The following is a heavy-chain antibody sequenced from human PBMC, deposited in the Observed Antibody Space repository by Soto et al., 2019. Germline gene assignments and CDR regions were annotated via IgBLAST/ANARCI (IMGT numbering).Heavy chain of an antibody. D-gene: IGHD1-1*01. CDR1: GYTFTGYY. CDR2: INPNSGDT. CDR3: ARDRERLVPTFDY. J-gene: IGHJ4*02. V-gene: IGHV1-2*02. Sequence: GASVKVSCKASGYTFTGYYMHWVRQAPGQGLEWMGWINPNSGDTDYAQKFQGRVTMTRDTSISTAYMEVSRLTSDDTAFYYCARDRERLVPTFDYWGQGTLVTVPQ.